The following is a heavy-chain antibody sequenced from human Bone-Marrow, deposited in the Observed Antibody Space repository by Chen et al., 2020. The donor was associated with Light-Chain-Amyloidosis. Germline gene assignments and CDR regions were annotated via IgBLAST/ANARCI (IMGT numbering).Heavy chain of an antibody. Sequence: QVQLQESGPGLVKPSGTLSLTCTVAGASVSSDYHYWTWIRQPPGDRLEWIGYIYYTGSTKYNPSLESRIAISIDTSKSQFSLKVNSVTAADTDVYYCVRRDVRWDIDFWGQGALVTVSS. CDR1: GASVSSDYHY. J-gene: IGHJ4*02. CDR2: IYYTGST. D-gene: IGHD1-26*01. CDR3: VRRDVRWDIDF. V-gene: IGHV4-61*01.